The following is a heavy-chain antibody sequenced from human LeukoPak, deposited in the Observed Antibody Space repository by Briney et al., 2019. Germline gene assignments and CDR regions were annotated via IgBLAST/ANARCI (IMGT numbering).Heavy chain of an antibody. CDR1: GYTFTTYY. Sequence: ASVKVSCKASGYTFTTYYMHWVRQAPGQGLEWMGIVNPSSGSTSYAQKFQGRVTMTRDTSTSTFYMELRSLKSEDTAVYFCARDGEYYDSSGSYFDHWGQGTLVTVSS. J-gene: IGHJ4*02. CDR3: ARDGEYYDSSGSYFDH. D-gene: IGHD3-22*01. V-gene: IGHV1-46*01. CDR2: VNPSSGST.